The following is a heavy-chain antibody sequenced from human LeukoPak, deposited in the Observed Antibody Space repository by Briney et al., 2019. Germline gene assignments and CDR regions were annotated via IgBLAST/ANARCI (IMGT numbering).Heavy chain of an antibody. J-gene: IGHJ4*02. V-gene: IGHV3-74*01. CDR3: FREGGD. CDR1: GFSFSTQR. D-gene: IGHD3-10*01. CDR2: INIDERIT. Sequence: PGGSLRLSCAASGFSFSTQRMHWVRQAPGKGLAWVSYINIDERITGHADSVKGRFTISRDNAKNTLYLQMNSLRVEDTAIYYCFREGGDWGQGTLVTVSS.